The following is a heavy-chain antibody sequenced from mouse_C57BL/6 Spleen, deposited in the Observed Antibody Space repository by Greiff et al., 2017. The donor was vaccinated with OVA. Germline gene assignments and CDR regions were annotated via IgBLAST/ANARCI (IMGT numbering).Heavy chain of an antibody. V-gene: IGHV1-69*01. CDR2: IDPSDSYT. D-gene: IGHD2-3*01. CDR1: GYTFTSYW. Sequence: QVQLQQPGAELVMPGASVKLSCKASGYTFTSYWMHWVKQRPGQGLEWIGEIDPSDSYTNYNQKFKGKSTLTVDKSSSTAYMQLSSLTSEDSAVYDCARDGAMDYWGQGTSVTVSS. J-gene: IGHJ4*01. CDR3: ARDGAMDY.